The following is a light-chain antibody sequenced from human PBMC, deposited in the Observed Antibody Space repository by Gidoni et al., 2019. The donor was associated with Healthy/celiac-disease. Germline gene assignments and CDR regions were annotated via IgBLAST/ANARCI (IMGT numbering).Light chain of an antibody. CDR2: GAS. CDR3: KQYNNWPQT. CDR1: QSVSSN. V-gene: IGKV3-15*01. J-gene: IGKJ1*01. Sequence: EIVMTQSPATLSVSPGERATLSCRASQSVSSNLAWYQQKPGQAPRLRIYGASYRATGIPARFSGSGSGTEFTLTISSLQSEDFAVYYCKQYNNWPQTFGQGTKVEIK.